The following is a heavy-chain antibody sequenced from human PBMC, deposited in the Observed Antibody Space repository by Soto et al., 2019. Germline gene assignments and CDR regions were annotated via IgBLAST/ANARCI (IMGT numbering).Heavy chain of an antibody. CDR3: ARSQGSSTSLEIYYYYYYGMDV. CDR1: GVTFSSYA. D-gene: IGHD2-2*01. V-gene: IGHV1-69*01. Sequence: QVQLVQSGAEVKKPGSSVKVSCKASGVTFSSYAISWVRQAPGQGLEWMGGIIPISGTANYAQKFQGRVTITADEYTSTVSMELSSMRSEDTAVYFCARSQGSSTSLEIYYYYYYGMDVWGQGTTVTVSS. J-gene: IGHJ6*02. CDR2: IIPISGTA.